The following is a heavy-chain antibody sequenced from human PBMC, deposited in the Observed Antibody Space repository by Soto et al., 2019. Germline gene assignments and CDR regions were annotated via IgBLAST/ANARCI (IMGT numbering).Heavy chain of an antibody. CDR1: GFTFSSYW. D-gene: IGHD1-26*01. J-gene: IGHJ4*02. CDR3: VKDRSSRYLPGLFFDL. Sequence: QPGGSLRLSCAASGFTFSSYWMSWVRQAPGKGLEWVANIKQDGSEKYYVDSVKGRFTISRDDSKNTLYLQMESLRAEDTAVYYCVKDRSSRYLPGLFFDLWGPGIVVTVSS. V-gene: IGHV3-7*03. CDR2: IKQDGSEK.